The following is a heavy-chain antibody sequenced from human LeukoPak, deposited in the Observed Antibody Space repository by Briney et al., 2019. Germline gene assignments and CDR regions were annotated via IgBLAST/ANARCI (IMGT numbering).Heavy chain of an antibody. D-gene: IGHD5-18*01. Sequence: ASVKVSCKASGYTFTSYYMHWVRQAPGQGLEWMGIINPSGGSTSYAQKFQGRVTMTRDTSTSTAYMELSSLRSEDTAVYYCASGELWWKPQFWGRGTLVTVSS. CDR1: GYTFTSYY. V-gene: IGHV1-46*01. CDR3: ASGELWWKPQF. CDR2: INPSGGST. J-gene: IGHJ4*02.